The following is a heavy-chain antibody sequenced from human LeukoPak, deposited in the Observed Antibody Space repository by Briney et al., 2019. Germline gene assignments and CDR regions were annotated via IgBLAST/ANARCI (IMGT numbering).Heavy chain of an antibody. CDR2: ISSSGGST. Sequence: PGGSLRRSCAASAFTFSSYAMTWVRQAPGNGLEWFSTISSSGGSTYYAYSVKGRFTISRDNSKNTLFLQMNSLRGEDTAVYYCARLMVRGVIGSDYWGQGTLVTVSS. CDR3: ARLMVRGVIGSDY. CDR1: AFTFSSYA. J-gene: IGHJ4*02. D-gene: IGHD3-10*01. V-gene: IGHV3-23*01.